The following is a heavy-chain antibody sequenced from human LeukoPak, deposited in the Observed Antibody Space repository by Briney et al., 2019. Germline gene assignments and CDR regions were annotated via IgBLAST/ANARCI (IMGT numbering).Heavy chain of an antibody. CDR2: IYYSGTT. V-gene: IGHV4-39*07. J-gene: IGHJ6*03. D-gene: IGHD3-9*01. Sequence: SETLSLTCTVSGGSISSGTYYWGWVRQPPGKGLEWIGTIYYSGTTYYNPSLKSRVTISIDTSKNHFSLKLSSVTAADTAIYYCARAQAYYDTLTDNYYYYYLDVWGKGTTVTISS. CDR3: ARAQAYYDTLTDNYYYYYLDV. CDR1: GGSISSGTYY.